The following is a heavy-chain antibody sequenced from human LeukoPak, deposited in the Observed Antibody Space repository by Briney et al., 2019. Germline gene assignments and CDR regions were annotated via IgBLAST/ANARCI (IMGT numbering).Heavy chain of an antibody. Sequence: SVKVSCKASGFTFSGSAMQWVRQARGQRLEWIGWIVVGSGNTNYAQNFQERVTITRDMSTRTAYMELSSLRSEDTAVYYCAAVVFGPPYHYYGMDVWGQGTTVTVSS. CDR1: GFTFSGSA. CDR2: IVVGSGNT. CDR3: AAVVFGPPYHYYGMDV. V-gene: IGHV1-58*02. D-gene: IGHD1-14*01. J-gene: IGHJ6*02.